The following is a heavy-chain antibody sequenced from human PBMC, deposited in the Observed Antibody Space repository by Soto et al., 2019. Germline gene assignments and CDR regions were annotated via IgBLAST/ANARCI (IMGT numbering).Heavy chain of an antibody. J-gene: IGHJ5*02. Sequence: ASVKVSCKASGYTFTRYGISWVRQDPGQGLEWMGWISAYNGNTNYAQKLQGRVTMTTDTSTSTAYMELRSLRSDDTAVYYCARVKGSGYHNWFDPWGQGTLVTVS. V-gene: IGHV1-18*01. D-gene: IGHD3-22*01. CDR1: GYTFTRYG. CDR2: ISAYNGNT. CDR3: ARVKGSGYHNWFDP.